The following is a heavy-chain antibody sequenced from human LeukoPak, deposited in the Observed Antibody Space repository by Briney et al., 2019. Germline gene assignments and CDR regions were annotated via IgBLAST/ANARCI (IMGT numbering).Heavy chain of an antibody. CDR2: ISGSGGST. Sequence: GGSLRLSCAASGFTFSSYAMSWVRQAPGKGLEWVSAISGSGGSTYYADSVKGRFTISRDNSKNTLYLQMNGLRAEDTAVYYCAKDISGGYSYGPADYWGQGTLVTVSS. D-gene: IGHD5-18*01. J-gene: IGHJ4*02. CDR1: GFTFSSYA. V-gene: IGHV3-23*01. CDR3: AKDISGGYSYGPADY.